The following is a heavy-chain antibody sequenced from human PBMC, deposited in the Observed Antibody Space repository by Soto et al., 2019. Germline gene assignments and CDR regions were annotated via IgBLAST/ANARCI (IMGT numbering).Heavy chain of an antibody. CDR3: ARGTRGYQLLFNSVYYYGMDV. CDR1: GYTFTSYD. Sequence: ASVKVSCKASGYTFTSYDINWVRQATGQGLEWLGWMNPNSGNTGYAQKFQGRVTMTRNTSRSTAYMELSSLRSEDTAVYYCARGTRGYQLLFNSVYYYGMDVWGQGTTVTVSS. CDR2: MNPNSGNT. D-gene: IGHD2-2*01. J-gene: IGHJ6*02. V-gene: IGHV1-8*01.